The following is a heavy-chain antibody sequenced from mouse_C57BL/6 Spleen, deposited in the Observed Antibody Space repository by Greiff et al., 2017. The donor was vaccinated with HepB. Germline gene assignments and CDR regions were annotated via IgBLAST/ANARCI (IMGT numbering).Heavy chain of an antibody. CDR2: IDPANGNT. Sequence: EVNVVESVAELVRPGASVKLSCTASGFNIKNTYMHWVKQRPEQGLEWIGRIDPANGNTKYAPKFQGKATITADTSSNTAYLQLSSLTSEDTAIYYCAQGALYYGSSYRYFDYWGQGTTLTVSS. V-gene: IGHV14-3*01. CDR1: GFNIKNTY. CDR3: AQGALYYGSSYRYFDY. J-gene: IGHJ2*01. D-gene: IGHD1-1*01.